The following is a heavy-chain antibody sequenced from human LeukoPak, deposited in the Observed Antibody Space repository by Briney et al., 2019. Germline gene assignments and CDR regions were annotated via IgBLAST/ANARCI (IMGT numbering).Heavy chain of an antibody. D-gene: IGHD3-10*01. Sequence: PGGSLRLSCAASGFAFSNFAMHWVRQAPGKGLVWVALISYDGNRQFYADSVKGRFTISRDNSKNTLFLQMNSLRAEDTAVYFCASDADWFESIQYYFDNWGQGTLVTVSS. V-gene: IGHV3-30*04. CDR1: GFAFSNFA. CDR2: ISYDGNRQ. J-gene: IGHJ4*02. CDR3: ASDADWFESIQYYFDN.